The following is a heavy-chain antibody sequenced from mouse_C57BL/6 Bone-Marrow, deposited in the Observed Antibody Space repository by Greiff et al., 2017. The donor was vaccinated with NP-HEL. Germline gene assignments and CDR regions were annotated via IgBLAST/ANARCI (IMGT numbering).Heavy chain of an antibody. D-gene: IGHD2-10*02. J-gene: IGHJ1*03. CDR3: AREYGYYGYFDV. Sequence: QVQLQQSGPELVRPGASVKISCKAPGYTFTRHWMQWVRQRPGQGLEWIGEIFPGSGSTYYNEKFKGKATLTVDTSSSTAYMQLSSLTSEDSAVYFCAREYGYYGYFDVWGTGTTVTVSS. CDR2: IFPGSGST. V-gene: IGHV1-56*01. CDR1: GYTFTRHW.